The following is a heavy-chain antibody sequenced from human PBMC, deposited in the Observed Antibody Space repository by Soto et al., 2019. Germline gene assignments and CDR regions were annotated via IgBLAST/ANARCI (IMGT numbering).Heavy chain of an antibody. CDR2: ITKTGDT. Sequence: EVHLLESGGVLVQPGASLRLSCETSGFTFSNCVMTWVCQAPGKGLEWVSVITKTGDTDYADSVKGRFTISRDNSKNTVYLQMNSLRAEDTAVYYCAKGLLNGRWYAADWGQGTLVTVSS. CDR3: AKGLLNGRWYAAD. D-gene: IGHD6-13*01. CDR1: GFTFSNCV. V-gene: IGHV3-23*01. J-gene: IGHJ4*02.